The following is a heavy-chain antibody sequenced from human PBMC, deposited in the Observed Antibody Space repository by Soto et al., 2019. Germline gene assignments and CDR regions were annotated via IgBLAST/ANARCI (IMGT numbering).Heavy chain of an antibody. CDR2: ISYDGSNK. D-gene: IGHD2-15*01. CDR3: AKDKGKRYFEY. CDR1: GFTFSSYA. V-gene: IGHV3-30-3*01. J-gene: IGHJ4*02. Sequence: PGGSLRLSCAASGFTFSSYAMHCVRQAPGKGLEWVAVISYDGSNKYYADSVKGRFTISRDNYKNTLYLQMNSLRAEDTAVYYCAKDKGKRYFEYWGQGIPVTVSS.